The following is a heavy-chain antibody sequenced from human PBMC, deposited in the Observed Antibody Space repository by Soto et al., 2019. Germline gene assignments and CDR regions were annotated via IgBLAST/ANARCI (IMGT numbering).Heavy chain of an antibody. J-gene: IGHJ4*02. CDR1: GFTFSSCA. Sequence: GGSLRLSCAASGFTFSSCAMGWVRQAPGKGLEWVSGISGNGGSTYYADSVKGRFTISRDTSKNTLYLQMNNLRAEDTAVYYCARVGGDYGDIYFDYWGQGTLVTVSS. CDR2: ISGNGGST. D-gene: IGHD4-17*01. CDR3: ARVGGDYGDIYFDY. V-gene: IGHV3-23*01.